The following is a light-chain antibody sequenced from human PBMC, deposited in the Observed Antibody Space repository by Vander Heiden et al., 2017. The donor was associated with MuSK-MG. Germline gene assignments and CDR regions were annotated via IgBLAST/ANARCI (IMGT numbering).Light chain of an antibody. CDR2: ASF. J-gene: IGKJ3*01. CDR1: QGISNY. V-gene: IGKV1-27*01. Sequence: DIQMTQSPSSLSASVGDRVTITCRASQGISNYLAWYQQKPEQVTKLLIYASFALRSGVPSRFRCSGSGTEFALTISVLRPEHVATDYSQSCNTALLVTFGPGAKVDIK. CDR3: QSCNTALLVT.